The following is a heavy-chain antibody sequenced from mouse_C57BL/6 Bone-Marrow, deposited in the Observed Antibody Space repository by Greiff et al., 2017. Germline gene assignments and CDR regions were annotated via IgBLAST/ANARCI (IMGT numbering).Heavy chain of an antibody. CDR1: GYSITSGYY. CDR3: ARAHYYGPYYFDY. V-gene: IGHV3-6*01. Sequence: ESGPGLVKPSQSLSLTCSVTGYSITSGYYWNWIRQFPGNKLEWMGYISYDGSNNYNPSLKNRISITRDTSKNQFFLKLNSVTTEDTATYYCARAHYYGPYYFDYWGQGTTLTVSS. D-gene: IGHD1-1*01. J-gene: IGHJ2*01. CDR2: ISYDGSN.